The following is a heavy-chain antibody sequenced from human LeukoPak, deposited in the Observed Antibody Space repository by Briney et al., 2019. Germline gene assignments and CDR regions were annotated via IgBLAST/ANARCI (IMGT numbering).Heavy chain of an antibody. V-gene: IGHV3-53*01. CDR2: IYDDETT. CDR1: GFTVNNNY. D-gene: IGHD3-22*01. CDR3: ARRGINGYYLS. J-gene: IGHJ5*02. Sequence: AGGSLRLSCAASGFTVNNNYMIWVRQAQGKGLEWVSVIYDDETTFYADSVKGRFAISRDNSKNTLYLQMDSLRAEDTAVYYCARRGINGYYLSWGQGTLVTVSS.